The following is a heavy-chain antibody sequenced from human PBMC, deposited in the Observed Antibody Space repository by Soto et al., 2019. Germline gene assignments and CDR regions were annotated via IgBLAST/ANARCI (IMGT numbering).Heavy chain of an antibody. CDR1: GFTFSSYG. CDR3: AKGGLRYSSSYYGMDV. Sequence: QVQLVESGGGVVQPGRSLRLSCAASGFTFSSYGMHWVRQAPGKGLEWVAVISYDGSNKYYADSVKGRFTISRDNSKNPLYLQMNSLRAEDTAVYYCAKGGLRYSSSYYGMDVWGQGTTVTVSS. V-gene: IGHV3-30*18. J-gene: IGHJ6*02. D-gene: IGHD6-6*01. CDR2: ISYDGSNK.